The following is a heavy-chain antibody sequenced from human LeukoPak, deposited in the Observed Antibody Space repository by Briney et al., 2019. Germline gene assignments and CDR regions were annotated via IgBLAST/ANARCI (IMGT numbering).Heavy chain of an antibody. D-gene: IGHD3-16*02. CDR3: ARGGRSHRYFDP. Sequence: SQTLSLTCAVSGGSISSGGYSWSWIRQPPGKGLEWIGYIYHSGSTYYNPSLKSRVTISVDRSKNQFSLKLSSVTAADTAVYYCARGGRSHRYFDPWGQGTLVTVSS. V-gene: IGHV4-30-2*01. CDR1: GGSISSGGYS. CDR2: IYHSGST. J-gene: IGHJ5*02.